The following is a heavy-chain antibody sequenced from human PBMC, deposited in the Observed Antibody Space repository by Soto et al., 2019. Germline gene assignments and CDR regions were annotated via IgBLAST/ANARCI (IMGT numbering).Heavy chain of an antibody. CDR1: GFTVSSNY. D-gene: IGHD3-3*01. CDR3: ARRYRSYYDFWSLDY. Sequence: AGSLRLSCAASGFTVSSNYMSWVRQAPGKGLEWVSVIYSGGSTYYADSVKGRFTISRDNSKNTLYLQMNSLRAEDTAVYYCARRYRSYYDFWSLDYWGQGTLVTVSS. CDR2: IYSGGST. J-gene: IGHJ4*02. V-gene: IGHV3-66*04.